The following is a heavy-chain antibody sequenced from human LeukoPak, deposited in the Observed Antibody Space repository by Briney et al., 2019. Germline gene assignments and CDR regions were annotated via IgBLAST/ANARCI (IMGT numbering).Heavy chain of an antibody. CDR1: GYTFTGYY. Sequence: ASVKVSCKASGYTFTGYYMHWVRQAPGQGLEWMGWINPNSGGTNYARKFQGRVTMTRDTSISTAYMELSSLRAEDTAVYYCARDPRSYYSEYYFDYWGQGTLVTVSS. J-gene: IGHJ4*02. D-gene: IGHD1-26*01. CDR3: ARDPRSYYSEYYFDY. CDR2: INPNSGGT. V-gene: IGHV1-2*02.